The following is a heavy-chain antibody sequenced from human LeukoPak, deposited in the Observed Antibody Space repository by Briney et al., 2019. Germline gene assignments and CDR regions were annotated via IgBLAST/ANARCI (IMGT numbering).Heavy chain of an antibody. J-gene: IGHJ6*03. CDR2: VHYTGNT. D-gene: IGHD6-25*01. CDR3: AKETAGYYYYMDV. V-gene: IGHV4-59*12. Sequence: SETLSLTCTVSGGSISNSYWSWIRRSPGKGLEWIGYVHYTGNTYFNPSLKGRVTMLVDTSKNLFSLKLRSVTVADTAVYYCAKETAGYYYYMDVWGKGTTVTVSS. CDR1: GGSISNSY.